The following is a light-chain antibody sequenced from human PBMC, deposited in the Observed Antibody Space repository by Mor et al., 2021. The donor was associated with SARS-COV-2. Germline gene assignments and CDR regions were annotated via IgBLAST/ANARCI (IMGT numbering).Light chain of an antibody. CDR1: SVSSD. V-gene: IGKV3-15*01. J-gene: IGKJ5*01. CDR3: QQYNKWPVT. Sequence: SVSSDIAWYQHNPGQAPRLLIHGASTRATGIPARFSGSGSGTDFTLTITSLQSEDFAVYSCQQYNKWPVTFG. CDR2: GAS.